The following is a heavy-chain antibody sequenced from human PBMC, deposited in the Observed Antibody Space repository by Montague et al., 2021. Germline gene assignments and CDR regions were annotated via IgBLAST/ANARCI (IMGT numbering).Heavy chain of an antibody. D-gene: IGHD2-21*02. CDR3: ARRGVVTGWFDP. J-gene: IGHJ5*02. CDR1: GGSFSGYY. Sequence: SETLSLTCTVYGGSFSGYYWSWICQSPGKGLEWIGEINHSGSTNYNPSLKSRVTTSVDTSKNQFSLKLSSVTAADTAVYYCARRGVVTGWFDPWGQGTLVTVSS. V-gene: IGHV4-34*01. CDR2: INHSGST.